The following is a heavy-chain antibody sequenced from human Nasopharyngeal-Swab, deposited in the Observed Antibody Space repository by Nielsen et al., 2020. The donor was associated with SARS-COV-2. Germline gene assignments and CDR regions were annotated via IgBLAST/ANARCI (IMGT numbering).Heavy chain of an antibody. CDR2: INSDGSST. V-gene: IGHV3-74*01. CDR3: ARLDTTTPGIAAAGTLDY. J-gene: IGHJ4*02. D-gene: IGHD6-13*01. Sequence: GESLKISCAASGFTFSSYWMHWVRQAPGKGLVWVSRINSDGSSTSYADSVKGRFTISRDNAKNTLYLQMNSLRAEDTAVYYCARLDTTTPGIAAAGTLDYWGQGTLVTVSS. CDR1: GFTFSSYW.